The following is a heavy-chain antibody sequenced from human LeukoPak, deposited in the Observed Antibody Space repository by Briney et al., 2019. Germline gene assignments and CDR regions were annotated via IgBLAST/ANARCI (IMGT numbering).Heavy chain of an antibody. D-gene: IGHD6-13*01. J-gene: IGHJ4*02. CDR3: AKDMGRRGSWYNFDY. CDR1: GFTFDDYA. V-gene: IGHV3-9*01. CDR2: ISWNSGSM. Sequence: GGSLRLSCAASGFTFDDYAMHWVRQAPGKGLEWVSGISWNSGSMGYADSVKGRFTISRDNARNSLYLQMNSLRAEDTALYYCAKDMGRRGSWYNFDYWGQGTLVTVSS.